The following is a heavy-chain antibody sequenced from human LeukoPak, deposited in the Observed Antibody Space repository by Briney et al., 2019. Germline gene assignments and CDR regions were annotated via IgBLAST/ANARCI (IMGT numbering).Heavy chain of an antibody. Sequence: GGSLRLSCAASGFTFSSYAMSWVRQAPGKGLEWVSVISGGGGSTYYADSVKGRFTIPRDNSKNTLYLQMNSLRAEDTAVYHCATSTVTTYYFDYWGQGTLVTVSS. J-gene: IGHJ4*02. CDR1: GFTFSSYA. D-gene: IGHD4-17*01. V-gene: IGHV3-23*01. CDR3: ATSTVTTYYFDY. CDR2: ISGGGGST.